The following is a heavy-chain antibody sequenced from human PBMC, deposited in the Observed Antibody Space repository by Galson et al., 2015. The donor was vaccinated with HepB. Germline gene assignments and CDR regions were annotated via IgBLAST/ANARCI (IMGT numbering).Heavy chain of an antibody. CDR2: ISGNSTYT. D-gene: IGHD1-14*01. Sequence: SLRLSCAASRFTFSDYYMSWIRQAPGQGLEWLSYISGNSTYTNYADSVKGRFTISRDNARNSLYLQMTNVRAEDAALYYCVRGSTTPAIDYFDYWGQGSLVTVSS. CDR3: VRGSTTPAIDYFDY. J-gene: IGHJ4*02. V-gene: IGHV3-11*05. CDR1: RFTFSDYY.